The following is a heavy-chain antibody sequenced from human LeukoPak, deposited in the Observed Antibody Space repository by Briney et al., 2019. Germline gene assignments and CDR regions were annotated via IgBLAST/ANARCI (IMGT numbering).Heavy chain of an antibody. CDR3: ARGDFGDYRYFGS. V-gene: IGHV3-30*04. D-gene: IGHD4-17*01. Sequence: GGSLRLSCAASGFTFSDYTMHWVRQAPGKGLEWVALISYDGSYKFYADSVKGRFTISRDNPKNTLFLQMNSLRTEDTTVYYCARGDFGDYRYFGSWGQGTLSPSP. CDR1: GFTFSDYT. CDR2: ISYDGSYK. J-gene: IGHJ4*02.